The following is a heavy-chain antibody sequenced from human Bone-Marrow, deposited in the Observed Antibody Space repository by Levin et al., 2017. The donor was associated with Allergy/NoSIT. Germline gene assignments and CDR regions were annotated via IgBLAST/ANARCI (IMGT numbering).Heavy chain of an antibody. CDR3: ARDSFSTSSGLDYYYGLDV. J-gene: IGHJ6*02. CDR1: GFTLSQYW. Sequence: GESLKISCAASGFTLSQYWMTWVRQAPGRGLEWVAKIKADGSEKYYVDSLKGRFSISRDNTRKSVSLQISNLRAEDTAVYYCARDSFSTSSGLDYYYGLDVWGQGTTVTV. CDR2: IKADGSEK. V-gene: IGHV3-7*01. D-gene: IGHD2-2*01.